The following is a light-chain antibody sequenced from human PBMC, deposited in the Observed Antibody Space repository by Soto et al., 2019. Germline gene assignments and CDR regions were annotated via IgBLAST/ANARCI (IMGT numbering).Light chain of an antibody. CDR3: LTYTPRNTLHYV. CDR2: EIS. V-gene: IGLV2-14*01. Sequence: QSALAQPASVSGSPGQSITISCARTTGDLAAFNYVYWYQQYSGKAPKLILYEISNRPSGVSNRFSGSKSGNTASLTISGLQAEDEADYFCLTYTPRNTLHYVFGPGTKLTVL. J-gene: IGLJ1*01. CDR1: TGDLAAFNY.